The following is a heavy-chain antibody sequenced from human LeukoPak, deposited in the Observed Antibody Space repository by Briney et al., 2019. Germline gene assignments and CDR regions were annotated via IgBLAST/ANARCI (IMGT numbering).Heavy chain of an antibody. J-gene: IGHJ4*02. V-gene: IGHV1-2*02. CDR1: RHTFTGYY. CDR3: ARDYGKTVVTPDY. D-gene: IGHD4-23*01. CDR2: INPNSGGT. Sequence: ASVKVSCKASRHTFTGYYMHSGRQAPGQRLEWMGWINPNSGGTNYAQKFQGRVTMTRDTSISTVYMELSRLRSDDTAVYYCARDYGKTVVTPDYWGQGTLVTVSS.